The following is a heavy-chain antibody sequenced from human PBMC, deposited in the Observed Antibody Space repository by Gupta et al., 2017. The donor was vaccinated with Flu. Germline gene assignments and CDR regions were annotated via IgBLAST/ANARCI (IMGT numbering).Heavy chain of an antibody. CDR3: AREDGNSWYYFDY. CDR2: IWNDGTNK. D-gene: IGHD6-13*01. CDR1: GFKLSNYG. J-gene: IGHJ4*02. V-gene: IGHV3-33*01. Sequence: QVQMVESGGGVVQPGRSLRLSCAASGFKLSNYGMHWVRQAPGKGLEWVAIIWNDGTNKYYEDSVKGRFSISRDTSKNTLYLQMDSLRAEDTAIYYCAREDGNSWYYFDYWGQGTLVTVSS.